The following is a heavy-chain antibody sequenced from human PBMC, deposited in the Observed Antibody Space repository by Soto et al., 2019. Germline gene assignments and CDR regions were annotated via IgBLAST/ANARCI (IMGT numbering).Heavy chain of an antibody. J-gene: IGHJ4*02. Sequence: QVQLVQSGAEVKNPGSSVKVSCTASGSPFTAYAITWLRQAPGQGLEWVGGIIPLFDSPNYAQRYQGRVTITADKSTSTSYMALTGPTSDDTAVYYCALSYGSYHYGAYWGQGTLVTVSS. CDR1: GSPFTAYA. D-gene: IGHD4-17*01. CDR3: ALSYGSYHYGAY. CDR2: IIPLFDSP. V-gene: IGHV1-69*06.